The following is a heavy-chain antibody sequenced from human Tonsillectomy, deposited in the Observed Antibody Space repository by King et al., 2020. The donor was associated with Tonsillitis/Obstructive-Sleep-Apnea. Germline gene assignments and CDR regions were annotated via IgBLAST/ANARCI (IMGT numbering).Heavy chain of an antibody. Sequence: VQLVESGGGLVKPGGSLRLSCAASGFTFSSYSMNWVRQAPGKGLEWVSSISSSSSYIYYADSVKGRFTISRDNAKNSLYLQMNSLRAEDTAVYYCARDRIVVVTAIQDYYYGMDVWGQGTTVTVSS. CDR2: ISSSSSYI. CDR1: GFTFSSYS. V-gene: IGHV3-21*01. CDR3: ARDRIVVVTAIQDYYYGMDV. J-gene: IGHJ6*02. D-gene: IGHD2-21*02.